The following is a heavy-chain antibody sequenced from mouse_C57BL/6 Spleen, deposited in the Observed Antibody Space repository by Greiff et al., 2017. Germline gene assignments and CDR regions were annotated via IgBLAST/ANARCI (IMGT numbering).Heavy chain of an antibody. Sequence: QVQLKQSGAELARPGASVKLSCKASGYTFTSYGISWVKQRTGQGLEWIGEIYPRSGNTYYNEKFKGKATLTADKSSSTAYMELRSLTSEDSAVYFCARKPYDGYLFAYWGQGTLVTVSA. J-gene: IGHJ3*01. CDR1: GYTFTSYG. CDR2: IYPRSGNT. V-gene: IGHV1-81*01. D-gene: IGHD2-3*01. CDR3: ARKPYDGYLFAY.